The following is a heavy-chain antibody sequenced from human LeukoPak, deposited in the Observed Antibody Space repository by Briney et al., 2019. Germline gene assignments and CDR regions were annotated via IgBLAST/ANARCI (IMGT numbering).Heavy chain of an antibody. D-gene: IGHD3-16*01. J-gene: IGHJ4*02. V-gene: IGHV3-15*01. CDR3: TRDFNYAND. CDR1: GFTFSSYA. Sequence: GGSLRLSCAASGFTFSSYAMSWVRQAPGKGLEWVGRLRSKVDDGTADYAMSVRGRFTISRDDSKNIVYLQMNSLKTEDTAVYYCTRDFNYANDWGQGTLVIVSS. CDR2: LRSKVDDGTA.